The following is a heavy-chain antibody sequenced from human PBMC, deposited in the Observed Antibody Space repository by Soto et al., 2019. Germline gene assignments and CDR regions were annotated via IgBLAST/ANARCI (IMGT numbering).Heavy chain of an antibody. Sequence: ASVKVSCKASGYTFTSYYMHWVRQAPGQGLEWMGIINPSGGDTRYAPKFQGRVTMTKDTSTSTAYMELRSLTSDDTAVYYCARDPSSTSGNYIYFDYWGQGALVTVSS. CDR2: INPSGGDT. V-gene: IGHV1-46*01. CDR3: ARDPSSTSGNYIYFDY. CDR1: GYTFTSYY. J-gene: IGHJ4*02. D-gene: IGHD3-22*01.